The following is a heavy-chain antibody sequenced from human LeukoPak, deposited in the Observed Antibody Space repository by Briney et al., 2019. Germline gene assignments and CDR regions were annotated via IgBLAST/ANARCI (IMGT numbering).Heavy chain of an antibody. V-gene: IGHV3-23*01. Sequence: GGSLRLSCAASGFTFSGYVMTWVRQAPGKGLEWVSTIGTSDSLTYYADSVKGRFTISRDNSKNTLYLQMNSLRAEDTAVYYCGKRPKYYYDTSGYLPDDNWGQGTLVTVSS. CDR1: GFTFSGYV. CDR2: IGTSDSLT. D-gene: IGHD3-22*01. J-gene: IGHJ4*02. CDR3: GKRPKYYYDTSGYLPDDN.